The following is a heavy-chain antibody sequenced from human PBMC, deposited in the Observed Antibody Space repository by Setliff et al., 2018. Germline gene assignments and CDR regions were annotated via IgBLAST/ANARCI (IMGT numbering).Heavy chain of an antibody. CDR2: IYTSGST. D-gene: IGHD1-26*01. CDR3: ARKGISALSGAFDM. CDR1: GGSISNYY. Sequence: SETLSLTCTVSGGSISNYYWSWIRQPAGKGPERIGRIYTSGSTNYNPSLKSRVTMSVDTSKNQFSLKLSSVTAADTAVYYCARKGISALSGAFDMWGQGTMVTVS. J-gene: IGHJ3*02. V-gene: IGHV4-4*07.